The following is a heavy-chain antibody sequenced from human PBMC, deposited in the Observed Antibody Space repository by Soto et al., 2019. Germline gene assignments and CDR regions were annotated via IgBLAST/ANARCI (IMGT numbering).Heavy chain of an antibody. CDR1: GGSIISYY. CDR2: IYYSGST. D-gene: IGHD6-13*01. V-gene: IGHV4-59*08. Sequence: LETLSLTCTVSGGSIISYYWSWIRQPPGKGLEWIGYIYYSGSTNYNPSLKSRVTISVDTSKNQFSLKLSSVTAADTAVYYCARHAAAADWYFDLWGRGTLVTVSS. CDR3: ARHAAAADWYFDL. J-gene: IGHJ2*01.